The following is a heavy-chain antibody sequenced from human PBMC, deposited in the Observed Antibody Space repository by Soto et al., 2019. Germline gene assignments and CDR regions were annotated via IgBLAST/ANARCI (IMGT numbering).Heavy chain of an antibody. V-gene: IGHV1-18*01. CDR2: ISAHNGNT. Sequence: QVHLVQSGAEVKKPGASVKVSCQGSGYAFTTYGITWVRQAPGQGLEWMGWISAHNGNTNYAQKLQGRVTVTRDRSTSTGYMEVRGRRYEDRAVYYCAGGRCGDYWGQGALVTVSS. CDR3: AGGRCGDY. CDR1: GYAFTTYG. J-gene: IGHJ4*02.